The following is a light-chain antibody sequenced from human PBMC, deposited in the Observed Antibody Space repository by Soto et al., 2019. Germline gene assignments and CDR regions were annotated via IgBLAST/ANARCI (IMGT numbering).Light chain of an antibody. J-gene: IGLJ1*01. Sequence: QSVLTQPPSVSAAPGQKVTISCSGSSSNIRNNYVSWYQQLPGTAPKLLIYENNKRPSGIPDRFSGSKSGTSATLGITGLQTGDEADYYCGTWDSSLSAHYVFGTGTKLTVL. CDR1: SSNIRNNY. CDR3: GTWDSSLSAHYV. CDR2: ENN. V-gene: IGLV1-51*02.